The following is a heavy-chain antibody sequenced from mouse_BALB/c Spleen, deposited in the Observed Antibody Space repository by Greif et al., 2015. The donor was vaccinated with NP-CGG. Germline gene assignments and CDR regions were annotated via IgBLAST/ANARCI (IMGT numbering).Heavy chain of an antibody. CDR3: TRGRRRDFDF. J-gene: IGHJ2*01. Sequence: VQLQQSGAELVKPGASVELSCKASGYTFISYYMYWVKQRPGQGLEWIGEINPSNGGANLNEKFKSKATLTVDKSSSTAYMQLSSLTSEDSAVYFCTRGRRRDFDFWGQGATLTVSS. CDR1: GYTFISYY. V-gene: IGHV1S81*02. CDR2: INPSNGGA. D-gene: IGHD1-2*01.